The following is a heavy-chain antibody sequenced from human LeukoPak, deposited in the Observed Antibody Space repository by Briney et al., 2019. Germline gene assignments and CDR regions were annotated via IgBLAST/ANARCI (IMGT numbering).Heavy chain of an antibody. CDR2: ISNSGNT. V-gene: IGHV4-61*08. J-gene: IGHJ6*02. Sequence: PSETLSLTCTVSGDSVSSGDYHWSWIRQPPGKGLEWIGNISNSGNTNYNPSLKSRVTISIDTSKNQFSLKLSSVTAADTAVYYCARDRIRDLITGTTGYYYYGMDVWGQGATVTVSS. CDR3: ARDRIRDLITGTTGYYYYGMDV. D-gene: IGHD1-20*01. CDR1: GDSVSSGDYH.